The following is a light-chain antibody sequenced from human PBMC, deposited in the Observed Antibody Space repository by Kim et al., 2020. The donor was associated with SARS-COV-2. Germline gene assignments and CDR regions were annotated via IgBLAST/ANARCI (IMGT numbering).Light chain of an antibody. CDR3: QQSYSTLTWT. Sequence: SVGDRVTITCRASQSISNYLNWYQQKPGKAPKLLIYAASSLQSGVPSRFSGSGSGTDFTLTISSLQPEDFASYYCQQSYSTLTWTFGQGTKVEIK. V-gene: IGKV1-39*01. CDR2: AAS. J-gene: IGKJ1*01. CDR1: QSISNY.